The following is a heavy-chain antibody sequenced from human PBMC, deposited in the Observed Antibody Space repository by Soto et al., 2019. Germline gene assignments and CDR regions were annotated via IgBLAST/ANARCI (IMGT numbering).Heavy chain of an antibody. D-gene: IGHD4-17*01. Sequence: QVQLQESGPGLVKPSQTLSLTCTVSGGSISSGDYYWSWIRQPPGKGLEWIGYIYYSGSTYYNPSLQSRVTISVDTSKNPFSLKLSSVTAADTAVYYCARNDYGDQKPPFPDYWGQGTLVTVSS. J-gene: IGHJ4*02. V-gene: IGHV4-30-4*01. CDR3: ARNDYGDQKPPFPDY. CDR2: IYYSGST. CDR1: GGSISSGDYY.